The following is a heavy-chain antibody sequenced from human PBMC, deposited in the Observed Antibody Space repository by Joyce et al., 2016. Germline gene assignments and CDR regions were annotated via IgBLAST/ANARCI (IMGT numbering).Heavy chain of an antibody. Sequence: EVQLVETGGGLIQPGGSLRLSCAASGFNVSNNEMNWVRQATGKWLEWVGVIYSGGSPFYADPVKGRFAISRDKSKNTLYLQMNSLRAEDTAVYYCARQPPAHRHGMDVWGQGTTVTVSS. CDR2: IYSGGSP. J-gene: IGHJ6*02. CDR1: GFNVSNNE. V-gene: IGHV3-53*02. CDR3: ARQPPAHRHGMDV.